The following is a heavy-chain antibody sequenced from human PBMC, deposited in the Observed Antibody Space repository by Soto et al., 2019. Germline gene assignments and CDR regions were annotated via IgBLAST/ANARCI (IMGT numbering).Heavy chain of an antibody. D-gene: IGHD3-10*01. V-gene: IGHV4-59*01. CDR3: ARDQLLWFGELSPRWFDP. Sequence: SETLSLTCTVSGGSISSYYWSWIRQPPGKGLEWIGYIYYSGSTNYNPSLKSRVTISVDTSKNQFSLKLSSVTAADTAVYYCARDQLLWFGELSPRWFDPWGQGTLVTVSS. J-gene: IGHJ5*02. CDR2: IYYSGST. CDR1: GGSISSYY.